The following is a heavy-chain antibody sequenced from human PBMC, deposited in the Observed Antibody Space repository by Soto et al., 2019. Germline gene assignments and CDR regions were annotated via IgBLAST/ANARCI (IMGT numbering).Heavy chain of an antibody. J-gene: IGHJ4*02. CDR2: IDSDGSRI. V-gene: IGHV3-74*01. CDR1: GFTFSNYW. D-gene: IGHD2-15*01. CDR3: VRTSLVVAVATREAF. Sequence: EVQLVESVGGLVQPGESLRLSCAASGFTFSNYWMHWFLQSPGKGLVWVSRIDSDGSRITYADFVKGRFTISRDNAKHTVYLHMNSLTDEDTAVYYCVRTSLVVAVATREAFWGQGTMVTVSS.